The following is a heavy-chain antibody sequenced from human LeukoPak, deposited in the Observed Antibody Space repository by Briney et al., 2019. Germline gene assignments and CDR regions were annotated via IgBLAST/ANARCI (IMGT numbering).Heavy chain of an antibody. Sequence: SETLSLTCTVSGGSVSSTTYYWSWIRQPPGKGLEWIASINYSGSTYYNPSLKSRVTISVDTSENQFSLKLSSVTAADTAVYYCARDGYSGSYYDYWGQGTLVTVSS. J-gene: IGHJ4*02. D-gene: IGHD1-26*01. CDR3: ARDGYSGSYYDY. V-gene: IGHV4-39*01. CDR2: INYSGST. CDR1: GGSVSSTTYY.